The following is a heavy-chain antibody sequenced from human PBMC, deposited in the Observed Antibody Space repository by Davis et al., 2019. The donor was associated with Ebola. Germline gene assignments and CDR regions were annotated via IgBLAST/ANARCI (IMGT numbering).Heavy chain of an antibody. D-gene: IGHD3-10*01. CDR3: ARQQMVRGSARY. J-gene: IGHJ4*02. Sequence: PSETLSLTCAVYGGSFSGYYWSWIRQPPGKGLEWIGEINHSGSTNYNPSLKSRVTISVDTSKNQFSLKLSSVTAADTAVYYCARQQMVRGSARYWGQGTLVTVSS. CDR2: INHSGST. CDR1: GGSFSGYY. V-gene: IGHV4-34*01.